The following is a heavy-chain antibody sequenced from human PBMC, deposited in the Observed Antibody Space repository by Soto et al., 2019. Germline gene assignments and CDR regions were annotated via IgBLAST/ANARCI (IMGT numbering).Heavy chain of an antibody. J-gene: IGHJ6*02. CDR3: ARAMTCGGDCYSLPTPGMDV. CDR1: GFTFSSYA. V-gene: IGHV3-30-3*01. Sequence: QVQLVESGGGVVQPGRSLRLSCAASGFTFSSYAMHWVRQAPGKGLEWVAVISYDGSNKYYADSVKGRFTISRDNSKNTLYLQMNSLRAEDTAVYYCARAMTCGGDCYSLPTPGMDVWGQGTTVTVSS. CDR2: ISYDGSNK. D-gene: IGHD2-21*02.